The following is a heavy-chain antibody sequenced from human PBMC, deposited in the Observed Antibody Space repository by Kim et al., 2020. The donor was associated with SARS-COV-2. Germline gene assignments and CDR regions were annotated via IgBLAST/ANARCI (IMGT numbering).Heavy chain of an antibody. CDR2: INHSGST. D-gene: IGHD2-15*01. CDR3: ARGKPHCSGGSCYLSWFDP. V-gene: IGHV4-34*01. J-gene: IGHJ5*02. Sequence: SETLSLTCAVYGGSFSGYYWSWIRQPPGKGLEWIGEINHSGSTNYNPSLKSRVTISVDTSKNQFSLKLSSVTAADTAVYYCARGKPHCSGGSCYLSWFDPWGQGTLVTVSS. CDR1: GGSFSGYY.